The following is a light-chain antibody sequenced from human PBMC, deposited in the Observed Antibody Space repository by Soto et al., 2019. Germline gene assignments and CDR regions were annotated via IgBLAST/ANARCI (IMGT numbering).Light chain of an antibody. V-gene: IGLV2-14*03. CDR2: DII. J-gene: IGLJ1*01. CDR1: SSDVGAYIF. Sequence: QSVLTQPASVSGSPGQSITISCTGTSSDVGAYIFVSWYQQHPRKAPKLMIYDIINRPSGVSNRFSGSKSGNTASLTISGLQAEDEADYYCVSFTTSRSYVFGTGTKVTVL. CDR3: VSFTTSRSYV.